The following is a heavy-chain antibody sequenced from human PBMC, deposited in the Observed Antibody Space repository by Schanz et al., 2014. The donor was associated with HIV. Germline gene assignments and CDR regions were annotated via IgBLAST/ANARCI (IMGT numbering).Heavy chain of an antibody. V-gene: IGHV3-9*01. J-gene: IGHJ4*02. D-gene: IGHD2-21*02. CDR3: AKGPYGGNSYYFEY. Sequence: DSVKGRFSISRDNAKNSLYLHINSLRVEDTALYYCAKGPYGGNSYYFEYWGQGTLVTVSS.